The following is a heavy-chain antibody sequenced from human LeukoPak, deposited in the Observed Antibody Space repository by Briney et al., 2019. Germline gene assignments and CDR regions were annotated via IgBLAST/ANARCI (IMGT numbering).Heavy chain of an antibody. Sequence: SETLSLTCTVSDGSIISYYWGWIRQPPGKGLEWIGYIYYNGSTNYNPSLRSRVTISVDTSKNQFSLKLRSLTAADTAIYYCARVNGLEVPGVSLHYYYGTDVWGRGTTVTVS. J-gene: IGHJ6*02. CDR1: DGSIISYY. V-gene: IGHV4-59*01. CDR2: IYYNGST. CDR3: ARVNGLEVPGVSLHYYYGTDV. D-gene: IGHD3-10*01.